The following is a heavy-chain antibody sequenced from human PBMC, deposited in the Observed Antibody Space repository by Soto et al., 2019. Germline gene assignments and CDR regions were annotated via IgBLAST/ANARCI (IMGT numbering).Heavy chain of an antibody. V-gene: IGHV1-69*01. CDR2: IIPIFGTT. D-gene: IGHD3-10*01. Sequence: QVQLVQSGTEVNKPGSSLKVSCKASGGTFSSYAISWVRQAPGQGLEWMGGIIPIFGTTNYAEKFRGRVSITADESTSTAYVELSSLRSEDTAVYYCAGSFKYGSGTFDAFDIWGQGTMVTVSS. CDR1: GGTFSSYA. J-gene: IGHJ3*02. CDR3: AGSFKYGSGTFDAFDI.